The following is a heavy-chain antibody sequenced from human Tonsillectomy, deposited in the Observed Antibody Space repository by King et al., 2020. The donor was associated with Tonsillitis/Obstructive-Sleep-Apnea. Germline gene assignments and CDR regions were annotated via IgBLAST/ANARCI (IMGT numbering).Heavy chain of an antibody. CDR3: ARGYYAFWSGYYADY. V-gene: IGHV4-34*01. CDR2: INHSGST. J-gene: IGHJ4*02. D-gene: IGHD3-3*01. CDR1: GGSFSGYY. Sequence: VQLQQWGAGLLKPSETLSLTCAVYGGSFSGYYWSWIRQPPGKGLEWIGEINHSGSTNYNPSLKSRVTISVDTSKNQFSLKLSSVTAADPAVYYCARGYYAFWSGYYADYWGQGTLVTVSS.